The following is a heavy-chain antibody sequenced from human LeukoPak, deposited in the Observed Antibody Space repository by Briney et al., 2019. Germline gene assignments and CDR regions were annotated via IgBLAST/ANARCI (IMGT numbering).Heavy chain of an antibody. CDR1: GFTFRSYG. D-gene: IGHD3-10*02. CDR3: AELGITMIGGV. J-gene: IGHJ6*04. V-gene: IGHV3-23*01. Sequence: GGTLRLSCAASGFTFRSYGMSWVRQAPGKGLEWVSSISGSGGSTYFADSVKGRFTISRDNAKNSLYLQMNSLRAEDTAVYYCAELGITMIGGVWGKGTTVTISS. CDR2: ISGSGGST.